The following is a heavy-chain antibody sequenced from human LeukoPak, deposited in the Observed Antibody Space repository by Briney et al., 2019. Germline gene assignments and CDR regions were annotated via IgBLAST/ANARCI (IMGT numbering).Heavy chain of an antibody. CDR3: ARVFPEGAYHDFWSGCYSAGMDV. CDR2: ISYDGSNK. Sequence: GGSLRLSCAASGFTFSSYAMHWVRQAPGKGLEWVAVISYDGSNKYYADSVKGRFTISRDNSKNTLYLQMNSLRAEDTAVYYCARVFPEGAYHDFWSGCYSAGMDVWGQGTTVTVSS. D-gene: IGHD3-3*01. CDR1: GFTFSSYA. V-gene: IGHV3-30-3*01. J-gene: IGHJ6*02.